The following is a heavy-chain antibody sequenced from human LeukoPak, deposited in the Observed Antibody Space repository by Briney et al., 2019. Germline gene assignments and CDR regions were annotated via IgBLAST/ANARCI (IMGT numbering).Heavy chain of an antibody. Sequence: PSETLSLTCAVYGGSSGYYWSWIRQPPGKGLEWIGEINHSGSTNYNPSLKSRVTISVDTSKNQFSLKLSSVTAADTAVYYCARRITIFGVVTTKRYYFDYWGQGTLVTVSS. CDR2: INHSGST. CDR1: GGSSGYY. CDR3: ARRITIFGVVTTKRYYFDY. D-gene: IGHD3-3*01. J-gene: IGHJ4*02. V-gene: IGHV4-34*01.